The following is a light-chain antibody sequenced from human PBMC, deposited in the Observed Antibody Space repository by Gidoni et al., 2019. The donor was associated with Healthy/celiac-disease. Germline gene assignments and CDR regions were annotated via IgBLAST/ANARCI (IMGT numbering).Light chain of an antibody. CDR3: QQYDNRPSLT. J-gene: IGKJ4*01. Sequence: DIQLTQSPSSLSSSVGDSVTITCQASQDIINYLNWYQQKPGKAPKHLIYDAANLETGVPSRFSGSGSGTDFTFTISSLQPEDIATYYCQQYDNRPSLTFGGGTKVEIK. V-gene: IGKV1-33*01. CDR2: DAA. CDR1: QDIINY.